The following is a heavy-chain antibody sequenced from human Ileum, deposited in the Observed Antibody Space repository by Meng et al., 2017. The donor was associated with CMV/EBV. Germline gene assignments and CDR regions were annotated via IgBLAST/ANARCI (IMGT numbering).Heavy chain of an antibody. CDR3: ARGGATPMVLRY. Sequence: TCAVSGGSFSDYYWSWVRLAPGKGLEWIGEINRAGRTNYNPSLRNRVSILIDTSKNQFSLTFNSVAAADTAVYYCARGGATPMVLRYWGQGTLVTVSS. V-gene: IGHV4-34*01. J-gene: IGHJ4*02. CDR1: GGSFSDYY. D-gene: IGHD5-18*01. CDR2: INRAGRT.